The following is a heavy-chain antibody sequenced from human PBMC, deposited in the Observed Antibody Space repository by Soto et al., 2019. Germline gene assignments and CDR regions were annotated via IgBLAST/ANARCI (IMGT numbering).Heavy chain of an antibody. V-gene: IGHV1-69*01. CDR1: GGTFSSYA. CDR2: IIPIFGTA. CDR3: ARGLRGCSGGSCYTSRYYYGMDV. D-gene: IGHD2-15*01. J-gene: IGHJ6*02. Sequence: QVQLVQSGAEVKKPGSSVKVSCKASGGTFSSYAISWVRQAPGQGLEWMGGIIPIFGTANYAQKFQGRVTFTADESTSTAYMELSSLRSEDTAVYYCARGLRGCSGGSCYTSRYYYGMDVWGQGTTVTVSS.